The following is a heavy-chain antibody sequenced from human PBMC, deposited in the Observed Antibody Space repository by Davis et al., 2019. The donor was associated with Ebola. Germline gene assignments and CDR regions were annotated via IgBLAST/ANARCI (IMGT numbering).Heavy chain of an antibody. Sequence: PGGSLRLSCAASGFTFSSYAMSWVRQAPGKGLEWVSAISGSGGSIYYADSVKGRFTISRDNAKNSLYLQMNSLRAEDTAVYYCARDAQGWLPFDYWGQGTLVTVSS. CDR3: ARDAQGWLPFDY. V-gene: IGHV3-23*01. J-gene: IGHJ4*02. CDR1: GFTFSSYA. D-gene: IGHD6-19*01. CDR2: ISGSGGSI.